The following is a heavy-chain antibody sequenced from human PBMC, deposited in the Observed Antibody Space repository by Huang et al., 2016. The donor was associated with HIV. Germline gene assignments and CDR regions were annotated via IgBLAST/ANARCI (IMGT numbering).Heavy chain of an antibody. CDR2: FEPESGET. CDR1: EYTLTALS. Sequence: QVQLVQSRAEVKKPGASVKVSCKVSEYTLTALSIHWVRQPPGKGLEWVGGFEPESGETIYAQKFQGRVTMTEDTSTETAFMELSGLRPEDTAVYYCATGFDVFFDFWGQGTMVTVSS. J-gene: IGHJ4*02. CDR3: ATGFDVFFDF. V-gene: IGHV1-24*01. D-gene: IGHD3-9*01.